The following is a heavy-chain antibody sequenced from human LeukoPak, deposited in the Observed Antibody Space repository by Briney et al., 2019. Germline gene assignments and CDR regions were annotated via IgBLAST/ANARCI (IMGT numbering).Heavy chain of an antibody. J-gene: IGHJ4*02. CDR1: GLTFSSYW. V-gene: IGHV3-7*01. Sequence: PGGSLTLSCTLSGLTFSSYWMTWVRQVPGKGLQWVGNINQDGREKYYMDSMKGRLNISRDNTENSVFLQLTSLRPEDTGIYFCAKGRDYGDFWGQGTLVAVSS. CDR3: AKGRDYGDF. CDR2: INQDGREK.